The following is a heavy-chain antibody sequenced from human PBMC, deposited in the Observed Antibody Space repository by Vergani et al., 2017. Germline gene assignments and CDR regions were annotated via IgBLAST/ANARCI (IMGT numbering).Heavy chain of an antibody. CDR3: AREHLTFGGVIARGFDY. CDR2: IWYDGSNK. Sequence: VQLVESGGGVVQPGRSLRLSCAASGFTFSSYGMHWVRQAPGKGLEWVAVIWYDGSNKYYADSVKGRFTISRDNSKNTLYLQMNSLRAEDTAVYYCAREHLTFGGVIARGFDYWGQGTLVTVSS. CDR1: GFTFSSYG. V-gene: IGHV3-33*01. J-gene: IGHJ4*02. D-gene: IGHD3-16*02.